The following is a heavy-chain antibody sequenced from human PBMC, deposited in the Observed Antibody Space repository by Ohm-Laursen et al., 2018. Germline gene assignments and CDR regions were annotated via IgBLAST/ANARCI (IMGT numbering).Heavy chain of an antibody. CDR1: GGSISSYY. J-gene: IGHJ6*02. Sequence: TLSLTCIVSGGSISSYYWSWIRQPPGKGLEWIGYIYYSGSTNYNPSLKSRVTISVDTSKNQFSLKLSSVTAADTAVYYCARGGRVNGMDVWGQGTTVTVSS. V-gene: IGHV4-59*08. D-gene: IGHD1-26*01. CDR2: IYYSGST. CDR3: ARGGRVNGMDV.